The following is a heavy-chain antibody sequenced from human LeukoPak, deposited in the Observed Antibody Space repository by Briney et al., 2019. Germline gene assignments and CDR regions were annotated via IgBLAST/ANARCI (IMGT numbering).Heavy chain of an antibody. CDR3: ARDSSYGVDY. V-gene: IGHV3-30*03. CDR2: ISYDGSNK. J-gene: IGHJ4*02. D-gene: IGHD2-15*01. Sequence: TGGSLRLSCAASGFTFSSYGMHWVRQAPGKGLEWVAVISYDGSNKYYADSVKGRFTISRDNSKNTLYLQMNSLRAEDTAVYYCARDSSYGVDYWGQGTLVTVSS. CDR1: GFTFSSYG.